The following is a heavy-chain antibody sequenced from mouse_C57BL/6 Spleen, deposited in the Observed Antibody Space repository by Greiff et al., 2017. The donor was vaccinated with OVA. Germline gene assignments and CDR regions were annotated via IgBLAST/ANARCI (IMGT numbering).Heavy chain of an antibody. J-gene: IGHJ4*01. V-gene: IGHV1-4*01. CDR3: VKGTGSGYCSMDD. CDR2: INPSSGDT. Sequence: QVQLQQSGAELARPGASVKMSCKASGYTFTSYSMHWVKQRPGQGLEWIGYINPSSGDTKYNQKFKDKATLTADKSSSTAYMQLSSLTSEDSAVXYAVKGTGSGYCSMDDWGQGTTVTVSS. CDR1: GYTFTSYS. D-gene: IGHD4-1*01.